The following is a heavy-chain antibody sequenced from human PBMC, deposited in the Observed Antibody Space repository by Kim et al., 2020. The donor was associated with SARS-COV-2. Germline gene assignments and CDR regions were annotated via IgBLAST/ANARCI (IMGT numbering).Heavy chain of an antibody. CDR3: AKQTTTSCYSPGVF. Sequence: GGSLRLSCAASGFTFSNYAMSWVRQVPGKGLEWVSAISASGDGAYYADSVKGRFTISRDNSKNTLYLQMNSLRAEDTAIYYCAKQTTTSCYSPGVFWGQG. CDR1: GFTFSNYA. V-gene: IGHV3-23*01. D-gene: IGHD2-2*02. CDR2: ISASGDGA. J-gene: IGHJ1*01.